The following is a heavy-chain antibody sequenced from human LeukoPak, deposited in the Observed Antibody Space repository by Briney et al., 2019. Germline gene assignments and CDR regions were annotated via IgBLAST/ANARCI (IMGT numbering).Heavy chain of an antibody. V-gene: IGHV4-34*01. Sequence: SETLSLTCAIYGGSFSHYYWSWIRQPPGKGLEWIGEINHSGSTNYNPSLKSRVTISVDTSKNQFSLKLSSVTAADTAVYYCARRYYYDSSGYYHYFDYWGQGTLVTVSS. D-gene: IGHD3-22*01. CDR2: INHSGST. CDR1: GGSFSHYY. J-gene: IGHJ4*02. CDR3: ARRYYYDSSGYYHYFDY.